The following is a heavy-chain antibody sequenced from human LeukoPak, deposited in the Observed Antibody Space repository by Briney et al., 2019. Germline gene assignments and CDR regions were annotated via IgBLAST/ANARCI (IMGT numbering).Heavy chain of an antibody. Sequence: PGGSLRLSCAASGFTFSSYGMSWVRQAPGKGLEWVSAISGSGGSTYYADSVKGRFTISRDNSKNTLYLQMNSLRAEDTAVYYCAKAYGSGSYYRFMYSERDAEYFQHWGQGTLVTVSS. CDR2: ISGSGGST. CDR3: AKAYGSGSYYRFMYSERDAEYFQH. J-gene: IGHJ1*01. CDR1: GFTFSSYG. D-gene: IGHD3-10*01. V-gene: IGHV3-23*01.